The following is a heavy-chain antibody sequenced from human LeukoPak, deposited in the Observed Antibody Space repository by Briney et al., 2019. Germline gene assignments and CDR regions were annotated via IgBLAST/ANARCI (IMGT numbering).Heavy chain of an antibody. CDR2: IYSSGST. CDR1: GFTFSSNY. J-gene: IGHJ4*02. Sequence: GGSLRLSCAASGFTFSSNYMSWVRQAPGKGLEWVSDIYSSGSTYYADSVKGRFTISRDNSKNTLYLQLNSLRAEDTAVYYCERDFRFAELSFDYWGQGTLVTASS. D-gene: IGHD3-10*01. CDR3: ERDFRFAELSFDY. V-gene: IGHV3-66*01.